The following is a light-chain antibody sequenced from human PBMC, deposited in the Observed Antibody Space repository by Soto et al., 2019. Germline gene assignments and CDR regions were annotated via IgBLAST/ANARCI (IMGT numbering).Light chain of an antibody. Sequence: QSVLTQPASVSGSPGQSITISCTGTRSDVGGYKYVSWYQQHPDKAPKLIIYDVTNRPSGISNRFSGSKSGNTASLTISGLQAEDEADYYCSSYTSSSSYVFGTGTKLTVL. CDR3: SSYTSSSSYV. V-gene: IGLV2-14*01. CDR2: DVT. J-gene: IGLJ1*01. CDR1: RSDVGGYKY.